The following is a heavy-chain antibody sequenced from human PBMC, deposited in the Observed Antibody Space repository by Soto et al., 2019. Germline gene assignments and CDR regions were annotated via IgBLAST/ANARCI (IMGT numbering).Heavy chain of an antibody. V-gene: IGHV3-23*01. D-gene: IGHD3-10*01. Sequence: GGSLRLSCAASGFTFSSYVMSWVRQAPGKGLEWVSAISGSGGSTYYADSVKGRFTISRDNSKNTLYLQMNSLRAEDTAVYYCAKAVLLWFGELYPFDYWGQGTLVTVSS. CDR1: GFTFSSYV. CDR3: AKAVLLWFGELYPFDY. J-gene: IGHJ4*02. CDR2: ISGSGGST.